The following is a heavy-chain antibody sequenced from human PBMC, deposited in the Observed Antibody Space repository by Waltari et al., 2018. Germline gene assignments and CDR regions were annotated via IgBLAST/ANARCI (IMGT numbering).Heavy chain of an antibody. J-gene: IGHJ4*02. V-gene: IGHV3-21*01. CDR3: ARIPYYDILTGFPYYFDY. CDR1: GFTFSSYS. Sequence: EVQLVESGGGLVKPGGSLRLSCAASGFTFSSYSMNWVRQAPGKGLGWVSSISSSSSYIYYADSVKVRFTISRDNAKNSLYLQMNSLRAEDTAVYYCARIPYYDILTGFPYYFDYWGQGTLVTVSS. CDR2: ISSSSSYI. D-gene: IGHD3-9*01.